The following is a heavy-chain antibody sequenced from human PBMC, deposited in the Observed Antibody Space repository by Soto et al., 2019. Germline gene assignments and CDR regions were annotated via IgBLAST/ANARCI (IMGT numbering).Heavy chain of an antibody. D-gene: IGHD6-13*01. CDR3: ARVTEYSSSWTQGNYYYGMDV. V-gene: IGHV1-18*01. CDR2: ISAYNGNT. CDR1: GYTFPTYG. Sequence: ASVNVSCQDSGYTFPTYGIRCVRQAPGQGLAWLGWISAYNGNTNYAQKLQGRVTMTTDTSTSTAYMELRSLRSDDTAVYYCARVTEYSSSWTQGNYYYGMDVWGQGTTVTGSS. J-gene: IGHJ6*02.